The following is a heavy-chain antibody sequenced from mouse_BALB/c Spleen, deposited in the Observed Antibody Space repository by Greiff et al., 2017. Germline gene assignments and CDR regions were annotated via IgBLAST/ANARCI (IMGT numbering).Heavy chain of an antibody. J-gene: IGHJ4*01. CDR3: ARDPRDSAMDY. V-gene: IGHV3-6*02. Sequence: EVKLMESGPGLVKPSQSLSLTCSVTGYSITSGYYWNWIRQFPGNKLEWMGYISYDGSNNYNPSLKNRISITRDTSKNQFFLKLNSVTTEDTATYYCARDPRDSAMDYWGQGTSVTVSS. CDR1: GYSITSGYY. D-gene: IGHD3-3*01. CDR2: ISYDGSN.